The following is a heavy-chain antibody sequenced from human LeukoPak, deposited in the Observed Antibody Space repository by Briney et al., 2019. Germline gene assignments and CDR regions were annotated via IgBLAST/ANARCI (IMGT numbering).Heavy chain of an antibody. Sequence: ASMKVSCKASGYTFTNFDINWVRQATGQGLEWMGWMNPNTGNADYAQKFQDRVTITWDASISTAYMDLSSLRSEDTAVYYCARVGYSNSYDYWGQGTQVTVSS. CDR3: ARVGYSNSYDY. D-gene: IGHD1-26*01. V-gene: IGHV1-8*01. CDR1: GYTFTNFD. CDR2: MNPNTGNA. J-gene: IGHJ4*02.